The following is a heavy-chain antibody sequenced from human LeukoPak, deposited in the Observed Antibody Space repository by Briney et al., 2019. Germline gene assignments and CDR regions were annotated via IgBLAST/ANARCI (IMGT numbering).Heavy chain of an antibody. CDR1: GGSISSYY. CDR2: IYYSGST. CDR3: ASNAKYSSARSLDY. Sequence: SETLSLTCTVSGGSISSYYWSWIRQPPGKGLEWIGYIYYSGSTNYNPSLKSRVTISVDKSKNQFSLKLSSVTAADTAVYYCASNAKYSSARSLDYWGQGTLVTVSS. D-gene: IGHD6-25*01. V-gene: IGHV4-59*12. J-gene: IGHJ4*02.